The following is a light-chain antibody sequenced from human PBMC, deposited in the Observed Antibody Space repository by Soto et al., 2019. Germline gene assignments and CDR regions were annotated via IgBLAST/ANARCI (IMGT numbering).Light chain of an antibody. CDR2: DAS. CDR1: QSVSSY. Sequence: EIVLTQSPATLSLSPGERATLSCRASQSVSSYLAWYQQKPGQAPRLLIYDASNRATGIPARFSGSGSGTALTLTISSLEPDDFAVYYCQQRSNWPTFGQGTKLEIK. V-gene: IGKV3-11*01. J-gene: IGKJ2*01. CDR3: QQRSNWPT.